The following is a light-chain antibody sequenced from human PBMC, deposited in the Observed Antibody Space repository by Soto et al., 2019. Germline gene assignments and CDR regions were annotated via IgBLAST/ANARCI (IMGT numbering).Light chain of an antibody. J-gene: IGLJ2*01. Sequence: QSALTQPASVSGSPGQSITISCTGTNSDIGNYNYVSWYQQHPGKAPKLIIYGVSDRPSGVSNRFSGSKSDYTASLTISGLQSGDEADYYCSSHTSSTLVVFGGGTKLTVL. V-gene: IGLV2-14*01. CDR2: GVS. CDR3: SSHTSSTLVV. CDR1: NSDIGNYNY.